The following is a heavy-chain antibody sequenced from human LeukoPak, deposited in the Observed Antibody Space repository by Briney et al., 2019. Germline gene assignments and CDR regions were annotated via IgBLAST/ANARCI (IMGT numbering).Heavy chain of an antibody. J-gene: IGHJ4*02. CDR1: GYTFTSYG. CDR3: ARKRGIAAAGTRGDY. CDR2: ISAYNGNT. V-gene: IGHV1-18*01. Sequence: ASVKVSCKASGYTFTSYGISWVRQAPGQGLEWMGWISAYNGNTNYAQKLQGRVTMTTDTSTSTAYMELRSLRSDDTAGYYCARKRGIAAAGTRGDYWGQGTLVTVSS. D-gene: IGHD6-13*01.